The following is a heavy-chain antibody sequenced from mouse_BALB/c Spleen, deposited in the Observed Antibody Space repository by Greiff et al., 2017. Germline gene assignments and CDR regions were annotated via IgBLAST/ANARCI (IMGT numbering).Heavy chain of an antibody. CDR1: GYSITSDYA. V-gene: IGHV3-2*02. CDR3: ARAEGGFAY. Sequence: EVQLQESGPGLVKPSQSLSLTCTVTGYSITSDYAWNWIRQFPGNKLEWMGYISYSGSTSYNPSLKSRISITRDTSKNQFFLQLNSVTTEDTATYYCARAEGGFAYWGQGTLVTVSA. J-gene: IGHJ3*01. CDR2: ISYSGST.